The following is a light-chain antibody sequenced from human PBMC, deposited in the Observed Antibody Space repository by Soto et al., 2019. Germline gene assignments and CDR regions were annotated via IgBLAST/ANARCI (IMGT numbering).Light chain of an antibody. CDR2: GNS. Sequence: QSALAQPPSVSGAPGQTVTISCTGNSSNIGARYDVHWYQQLPGTAPKLLIYGNSNRPSGVPDRFSGSKSGTSASLAITGVQAEDEADYYCQSFDSSRTCWVFGGGTKLTVL. CDR1: SSNIGARYD. V-gene: IGLV1-40*01. J-gene: IGLJ3*02. CDR3: QSFDSSRTCWV.